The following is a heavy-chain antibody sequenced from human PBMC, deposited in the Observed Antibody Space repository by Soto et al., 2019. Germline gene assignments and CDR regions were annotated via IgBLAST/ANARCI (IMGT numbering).Heavy chain of an antibody. V-gene: IGHV3-23*01. CDR2: ISGSGGST. CDR3: AKRPYDFWSGYDI. D-gene: IGHD3-3*01. Sequence: GSLRLSCAASGFTFSSYAMSWVRQAPGKGLEWVSAISGSGGSTYYADSVKGRFTISRDNSKNTLYLQMNSLRAEDAAVYYCAKRPYDFWSGYDIWGQGTLVTVSS. J-gene: IGHJ4*02. CDR1: GFTFSSYA.